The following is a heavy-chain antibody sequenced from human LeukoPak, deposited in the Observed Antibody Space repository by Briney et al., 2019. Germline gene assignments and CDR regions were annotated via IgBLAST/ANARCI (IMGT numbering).Heavy chain of an antibody. CDR2: IYYSGST. J-gene: IGHJ5*02. CDR1: GGSISSYY. V-gene: IGHV4-59*08. Sequence: SETLSLTCTVSGGSISSYYWSWIRQPPGKGLEWIGYIYYSGSTNYNPSLKSRVTISVDTSKNQFSLKLSSVTAADAAVYYCARRHSSSWYAWFDPWGQGTLVTVSS. CDR3: ARRHSSSWYAWFDP. D-gene: IGHD6-13*01.